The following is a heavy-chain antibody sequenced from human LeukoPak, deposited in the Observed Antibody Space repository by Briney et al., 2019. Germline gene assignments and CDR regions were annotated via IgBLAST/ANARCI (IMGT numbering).Heavy chain of an antibody. V-gene: IGHV3-48*01. Sequence: GGSLRLSCAASGFTFSSYSMNWVRQAPGKGLEWVSYISSSSSTIYYADSVKGRFTISRDNSHNTLYLQMNSLHSEDTAVYYCAKDLGLQVGASPFDYWGQGTLVTVSS. CDR1: GFTFSSYS. D-gene: IGHD1-26*01. CDR3: AKDLGLQVGASPFDY. CDR2: ISSSSSTI. J-gene: IGHJ4*02.